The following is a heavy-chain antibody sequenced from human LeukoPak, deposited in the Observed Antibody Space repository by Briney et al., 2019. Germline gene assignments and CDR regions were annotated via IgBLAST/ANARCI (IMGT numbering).Heavy chain of an antibody. D-gene: IGHD3/OR15-3a*01. V-gene: IGHV4-31*11. CDR1: GGSISSGSYY. Sequence: PSQTLSLTCAVSGGSISSGSYYWGWIRQHPGKGLEWIGSVYYSGSTYYNPSLKSRLTISKDTSKNQSSLKLSSVTAADTAVYFCATSRNVDQFDIWGQGTMVTVSS. J-gene: IGHJ3*02. CDR3: ATSRNVDQFDI. CDR2: VYYSGST.